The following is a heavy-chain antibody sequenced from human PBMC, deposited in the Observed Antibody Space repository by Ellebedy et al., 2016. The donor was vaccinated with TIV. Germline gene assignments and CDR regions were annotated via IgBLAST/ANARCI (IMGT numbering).Heavy chain of an antibody. J-gene: IGHJ6*02. V-gene: IGHV4-59*01. Sequence: SETLSLTCTVSGGSISSYYWSWIRQPPGKGLEWIGYIYYSGSTNYHPSLKSRVTISVDTSKNQFSLKLSSVTAADTAVYYCARVIAVAGTYYYGMDVWGQGTTVTVSS. CDR3: ARVIAVAGTYYYGMDV. D-gene: IGHD6-19*01. CDR2: IYYSGST. CDR1: GGSISSYY.